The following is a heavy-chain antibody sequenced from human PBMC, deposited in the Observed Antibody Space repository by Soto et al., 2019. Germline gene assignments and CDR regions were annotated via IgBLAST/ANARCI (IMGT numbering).Heavy chain of an antibody. Sequence: PGGSLRLSCAASGFTFGTYGMHWVRQAPGKGLEWVAGIWYDGSVKTYADSVKGRFSIPRDNSQNTVYLQMNTLRAGDTAVYYCARADCGGQCPCDYWGQGTLVTVSS. CDR2: IWYDGSVK. V-gene: IGHV3-33*01. D-gene: IGHD2-21*01. CDR3: ARADCGGQCPCDY. J-gene: IGHJ4*02. CDR1: GFTFGTYG.